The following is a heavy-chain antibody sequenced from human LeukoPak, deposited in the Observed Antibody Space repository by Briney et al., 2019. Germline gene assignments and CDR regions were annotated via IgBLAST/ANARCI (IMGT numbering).Heavy chain of an antibody. CDR3: ARDEYYYDSSGYYYYGMDV. CDR2: IYYSGST. D-gene: IGHD3-22*01. Sequence: SETLSLTCTVSGGSVSSGSYYWSWIRQPPGKGLEWLGYIYYSGSTNYNPSLKSRVTISVDTSKNQFSLKLSSVTAADTAVYYCARDEYYYDSSGYYYYGMDVWGQGTTVTVSS. V-gene: IGHV4-61*01. CDR1: GGSVSSGSYY. J-gene: IGHJ6*02.